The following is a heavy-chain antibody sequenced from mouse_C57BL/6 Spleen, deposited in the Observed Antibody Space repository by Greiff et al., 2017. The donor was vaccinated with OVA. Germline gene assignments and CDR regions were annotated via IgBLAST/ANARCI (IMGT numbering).Heavy chain of an antibody. CDR3: ARQELGPSDY. J-gene: IGHJ2*01. D-gene: IGHD4-1*01. V-gene: IGHV5-6*01. CDR2: ISSGGSYT. Sequence: EVHLVESGGDLVKPGGSLKLSCAASGFTFSSYGMSWVRQTPDKRLEWVATISSGGSYTYYPDSVKGRFTISRDNAKNTLYLQMSSLKSEDTAMYYCARQELGPSDYWGQGTTLTVSS. CDR1: GFTFSSYG.